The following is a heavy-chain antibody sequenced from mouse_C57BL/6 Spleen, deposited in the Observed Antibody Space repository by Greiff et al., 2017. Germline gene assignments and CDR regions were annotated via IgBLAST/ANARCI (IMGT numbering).Heavy chain of an antibody. V-gene: IGHV3-6*01. CDR1: GYSITSGYY. CDR3: AREVWDSYYAMDY. CDR2: ISYDGSN. Sequence: EVKLQESGPGLVKPSQSLSLTCSVTGYSITSGYYWNWIRQFPGNKLEWMGYISYDGSNNYNPSLKNRISITRDTSKNQFFLKLNSVTTEDTATYYCAREVWDSYYAMDYWGQGTSVTVSS. J-gene: IGHJ4*01. D-gene: IGHD4-1*01.